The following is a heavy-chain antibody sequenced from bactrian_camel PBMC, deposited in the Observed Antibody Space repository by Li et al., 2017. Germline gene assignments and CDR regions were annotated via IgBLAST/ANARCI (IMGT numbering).Heavy chain of an antibody. CDR2: INGGGGST. CDR3: AFGVGGWAEFGN. V-gene: IGHV3S40*01. CDR1: GFAFSTYA. J-gene: IGHJ6*01. Sequence: DVQLVESGGDLVQPGGSLTLSCAASGFAFSTYAMTWVRQARGKGLEWVSAINGGGGSTYYADSVKGRFTISRDNAKNTVYLQMNSLKSEDTALYYCAFGVGGWAEFGNWGQGTQVTVS. D-gene: IGHD5*01.